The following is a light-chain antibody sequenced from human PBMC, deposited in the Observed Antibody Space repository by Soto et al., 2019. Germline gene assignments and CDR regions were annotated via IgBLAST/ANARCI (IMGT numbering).Light chain of an antibody. V-gene: IGKV3-20*01. CDR2: GAS. Sequence: EIVLTQSPGTLSLSPGERATLSCRASQSVSSSYLAWYQQKPGQAPRLLIYGASSRATGIPDRFSGSGSGTDFTLTISRLEPEDLAVYYCQQYGSSHGDTFGQGNKLEIK. J-gene: IGKJ2*01. CDR3: QQYGSSHGDT. CDR1: QSVSSSY.